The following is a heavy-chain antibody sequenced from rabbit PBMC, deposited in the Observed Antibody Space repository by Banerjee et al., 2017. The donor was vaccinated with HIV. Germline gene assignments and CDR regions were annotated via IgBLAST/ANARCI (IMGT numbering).Heavy chain of an antibody. J-gene: IGHJ4*01. V-gene: IGHV1S7*01. Sequence: QLEESGGDLVKPGGSLKLSCKASGFDFSSYGVSWVRQAPGKGLEWIGYIDPVFGSTYYASWVNGRFTISSHNAQNTLYLQLNSLTAADTATYFCVRDGVVAGNNLWGPGTLVTVS. CDR2: IDPVFGST. D-gene: IGHD4-1*01. CDR3: VRDGVVAGNNL. CDR1: GFDFSSYG.